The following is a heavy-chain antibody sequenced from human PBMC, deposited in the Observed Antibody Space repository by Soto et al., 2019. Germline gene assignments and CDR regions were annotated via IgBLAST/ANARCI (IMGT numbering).Heavy chain of an antibody. CDR2: LYYGRSA. CDR3: AKGVPGIAVAGTGYFQH. V-gene: IGHV4-59*01. CDR1: GDSISSYY. J-gene: IGHJ1*01. D-gene: IGHD6-19*01. Sequence: SETLSLTCAVSGDSISSYYCMWIRQPPGKGLESIGYLYYGRSANYNPSLKSRVTLSVDTSTNQCSLTLSSMTAADTAVYYCAKGVPGIAVAGTGYFQHWGQGTLVTVSS.